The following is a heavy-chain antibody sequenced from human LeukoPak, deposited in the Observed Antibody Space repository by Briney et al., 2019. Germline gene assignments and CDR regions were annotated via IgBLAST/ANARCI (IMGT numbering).Heavy chain of an antibody. V-gene: IGHV4-39*07. CDR2: INHSGST. CDR3: ARKRQTTVTTYWYFDL. CDR1: GGSISSGSYY. J-gene: IGHJ2*01. Sequence: SETLSLTCTVSGGSISSGSYYWSWIRQPPGKGLEWIGEINHSGSTNYNPSLKSRVTISVDTSKNQFSLKLSSVTAADTAVYYCARKRQTTVTTYWYFDLWGRGTLVTVSS. D-gene: IGHD4-17*01.